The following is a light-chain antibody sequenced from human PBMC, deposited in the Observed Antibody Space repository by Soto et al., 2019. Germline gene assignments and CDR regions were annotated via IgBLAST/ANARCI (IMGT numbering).Light chain of an antibody. V-gene: IGLV1-47*01. CDR2: RTN. Sequence: QSVLTQPPSASGTPGQRVTISCSGSSSNIGSNHIYWYQQLPGTAPKLLIYRTNQRPSGVPDRLSGSKSGTSASLTISGLRSEDEADYYCAGWDDSLSGWVFGGGTKLTVL. CDR1: SSNIGSNH. CDR3: AGWDDSLSGWV. J-gene: IGLJ3*02.